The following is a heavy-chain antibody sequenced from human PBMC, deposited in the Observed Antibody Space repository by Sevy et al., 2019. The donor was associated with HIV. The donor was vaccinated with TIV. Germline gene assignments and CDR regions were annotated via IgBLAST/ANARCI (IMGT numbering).Heavy chain of an antibody. V-gene: IGHV3-23*01. D-gene: IGHD3-3*01. J-gene: IGHJ4*02. CDR3: ALDDPYDDFWSGSYY. CDR2: ISGSGGST. Sequence: GGSLRLSCAASGFTFSSYAMSWVRQAPGKGLEWVSAISGSGGSTYYADSVKGRFTISRDNSKKTLYLQMNSLRAEDTAVYYCALDDPYDDFWSGSYYWGQGTLVTVSS. CDR1: GFTFSSYA.